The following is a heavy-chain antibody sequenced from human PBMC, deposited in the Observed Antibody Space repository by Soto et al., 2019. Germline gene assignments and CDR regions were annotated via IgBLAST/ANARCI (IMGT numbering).Heavy chain of an antibody. V-gene: IGHV4-31*03. Sequence: SETLSLTCTVSGGSISSGGYYWSWIRQHPGKGLEWIGYIYYSGSTYYNPSLKSRVTISVDTSKNQFSLKLSSVTAADAAVYYCARAYCGGDCYSYYYYYYYMDVWGKGTTVTVSS. J-gene: IGHJ6*03. CDR2: IYYSGST. CDR1: GGSISSGGYY. D-gene: IGHD2-21*01. CDR3: ARAYCGGDCYSYYYYYYYMDV.